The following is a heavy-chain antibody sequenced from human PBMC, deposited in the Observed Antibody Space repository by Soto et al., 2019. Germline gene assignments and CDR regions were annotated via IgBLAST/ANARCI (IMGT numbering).Heavy chain of an antibody. CDR1: GFTFSNAW. D-gene: IGHD4-4*01. CDR2: IKSKTDGGTT. V-gene: IGHV3-15*07. Sequence: PCGCIRLACAASGFTFSNAWMNWVRQTTGKGLEWVGRIKSKTDGGTTDYAAPVKGRFTISRDDSKNTLYLQMNSLKTEDTAVYYCTTEEGTVTTKSNLYFDYWGQGTLVTVSS. J-gene: IGHJ4*02. CDR3: TTEEGTVTTKSNLYFDY.